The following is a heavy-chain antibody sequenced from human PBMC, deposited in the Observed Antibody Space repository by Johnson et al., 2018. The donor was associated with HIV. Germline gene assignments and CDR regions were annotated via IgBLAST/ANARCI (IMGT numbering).Heavy chain of an antibody. Sequence: QMLLVESGGGVVQPGRSLRLSCAASGFTFSSYGMHWVRQAPGKGLEWVAVIWYDGSNKYYADSVKGRFTISRDNAKNSLYLQMNSLRAEDTALYYCAKDLLGGNKGFDAFDIGGQGTMVTVSS. CDR2: IWYDGSNK. J-gene: IGHJ3*02. V-gene: IGHV3-33*03. CDR3: AKDLLGGNKGFDAFDI. CDR1: GFTFSSYG. D-gene: IGHD4-23*01.